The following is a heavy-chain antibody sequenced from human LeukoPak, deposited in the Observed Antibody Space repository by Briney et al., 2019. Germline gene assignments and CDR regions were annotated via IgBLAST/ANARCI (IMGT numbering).Heavy chain of an antibody. CDR3: ARSGYSGGHLGV. V-gene: IGHV4-59*01. D-gene: IGHD1-26*01. J-gene: IGHJ4*02. CDR2: IYYSGST. Sequence: PSETLSLTCTVSGGSISSYYWSWIRQPPGKGLEWIGYIYYSGSTNYNPSLKSRVTISVDTSKNQFSPKLSSVTAADTAVYYCARSGYSGGHLGVWGQGTLVTVSS. CDR1: GGSISSYY.